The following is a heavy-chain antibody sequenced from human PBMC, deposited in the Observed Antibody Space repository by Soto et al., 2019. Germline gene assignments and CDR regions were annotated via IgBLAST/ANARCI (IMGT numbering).Heavy chain of an antibody. Sequence: ASVKVSCKASGYTFTSYGISWVRQAPGQGLEWMGWISAYNGNTNYAQKLQGRVTMTTDTSTSTAYMELRSLRSDDTAVYYCARSTLLDWSGCFDYWGQGTLVPVSS. V-gene: IGHV1-18*01. J-gene: IGHJ4*02. CDR2: ISAYNGNT. CDR1: GYTFTSYG. CDR3: ARSTLLDWSGCFDY. D-gene: IGHD3-3*01.